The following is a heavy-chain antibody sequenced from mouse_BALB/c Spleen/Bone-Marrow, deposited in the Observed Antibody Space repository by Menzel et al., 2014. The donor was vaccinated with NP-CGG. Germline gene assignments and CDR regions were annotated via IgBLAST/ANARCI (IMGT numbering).Heavy chain of an antibody. J-gene: IGHJ4*01. CDR1: GYTFTSYY. CDR3: ARGGWLRDAMDY. Sequence: VKLLESGPELVKPGASVRISCKASGYTFTSYYIHWVKQRPGQGLEWIGWIYPGNVNTKYNEKFKGKATLTAGKSSSTAYMQLSSLTSEDSAVYFCARGGWLRDAMDYWGQGTSVTVSS. CDR2: IYPGNVNT. V-gene: IGHV1S56*01. D-gene: IGHD2-2*01.